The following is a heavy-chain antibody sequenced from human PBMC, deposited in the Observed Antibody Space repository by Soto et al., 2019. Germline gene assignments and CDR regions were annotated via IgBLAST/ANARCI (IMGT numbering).Heavy chain of an antibody. V-gene: IGHV3-30*04. CDR2: ISYDGRNT. D-gene: IGHD3-16*02. CDR3: ARDAYDFVWGTYRPVDS. Sequence: QVQLVESGGGVVQPGGSLRLSCAACGFTFSRYALHWVRQAPGKGLEWVAVISYDGRNTYYVDSVKGRFTIYRDNSKHTLSLQMNSLRTEDAGVYYCARDAYDFVWGTYRPVDSWGQGTLVTVSS. J-gene: IGHJ5*01. CDR1: GFTFSRYA.